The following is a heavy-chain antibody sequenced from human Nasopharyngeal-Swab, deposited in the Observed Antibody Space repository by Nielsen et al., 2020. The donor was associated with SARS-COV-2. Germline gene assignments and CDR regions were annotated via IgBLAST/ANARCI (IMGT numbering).Heavy chain of an antibody. CDR2: ISYDGSNK. J-gene: IGHJ6*03. Sequence: GGSLRLSCAASGFTFSSYAMHWVRQAPGKGLEWVAVISYDGSNKYYADSAKGRFTISRDNSKNTLYLQMNSLRAEDTAVYYCAKDGPLYGDYYYYYYMDVWGKGTTVTVSS. CDR1: GFTFSSYA. D-gene: IGHD4-17*01. CDR3: AKDGPLYGDYYYYYYMDV. V-gene: IGHV3-30-3*01.